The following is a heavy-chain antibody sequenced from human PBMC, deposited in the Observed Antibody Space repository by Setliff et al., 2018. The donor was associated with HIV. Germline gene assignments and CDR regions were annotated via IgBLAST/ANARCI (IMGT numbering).Heavy chain of an antibody. V-gene: IGHV1-2*02. D-gene: IGHD3-22*01. J-gene: IGHJ6*03. CDR1: GYTFTGYY. Sequence: ASVKVSCKASGYTFTGYYMHWVRQAPGQGLEWMGWINPNSGGTNYARKFQERVNITRDMSTSTSYMELTNLRSEDTAVYYCAARPGVDSSGHYDYYYMDVWGKGTTVTVSS. CDR3: AARPGVDSSGHYDYYYMDV. CDR2: INPNSGGT.